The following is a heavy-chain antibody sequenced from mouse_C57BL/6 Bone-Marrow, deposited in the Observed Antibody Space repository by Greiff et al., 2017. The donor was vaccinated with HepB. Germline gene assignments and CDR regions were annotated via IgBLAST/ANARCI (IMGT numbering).Heavy chain of an antibody. J-gene: IGHJ1*03. CDR1: GYTFTSYW. CDR2: IDPSDSYT. D-gene: IGHD2-10*02. Sequence: QVQLQQPGAELVKPGASVKLSCKASGYTFTSYWMQWVKQRPGQGLEWIGEIDPSDSYTNYNQKFKGKATLTVDTSSSTAYMQLSSLTSEASAVYYCARSGPSYWYFDVWGTGTTVTVSS. CDR3: ARSGPSYWYFDV. V-gene: IGHV1-50*01.